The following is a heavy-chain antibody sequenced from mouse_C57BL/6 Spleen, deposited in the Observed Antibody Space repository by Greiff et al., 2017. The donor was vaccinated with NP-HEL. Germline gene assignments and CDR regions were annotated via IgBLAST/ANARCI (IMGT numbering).Heavy chain of an antibody. CDR3: ARGFTTVVAPADY. CDR1: GYSITSGYY. CDR2: ISYDGSN. D-gene: IGHD1-1*01. J-gene: IGHJ2*01. V-gene: IGHV3-6*01. Sequence: VQLKESGPGLVKPSQSLSLTCSVTGYSITSGYYWNWIRQFPGNKLEWMGYISYDGSNNYNPSLKNRISITRDTSKNQFFLKLNSVTTEDTATYYCARGFTTVVAPADYWGQGTTLTVSS.